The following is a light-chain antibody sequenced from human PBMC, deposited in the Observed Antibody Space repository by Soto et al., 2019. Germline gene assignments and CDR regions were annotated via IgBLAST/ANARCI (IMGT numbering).Light chain of an antibody. J-gene: IGKJ4*01. CDR1: QPVSSW. CDR3: QEANSFT. V-gene: IGKV1-12*02. Sequence: DIQMTQSPSSVSASVGDRVTITCRASQPVSSWLAWYQQKPGDAPKLLIYAISSLQTGVPSRFSGSGSGTDFTLTISSLQPEDFASYYCQEANSFTFGGGTKVEIK. CDR2: AIS.